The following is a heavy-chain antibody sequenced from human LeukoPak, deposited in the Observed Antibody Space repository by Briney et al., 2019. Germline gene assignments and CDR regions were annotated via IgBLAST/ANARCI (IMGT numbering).Heavy chain of an antibody. CDR3: ARARIAAAGRVAFDI. Sequence: ASVKVSCKASGYTFTSYDINWVRQATGQGLEWMGWMNPNSGNTGYAQKFQGRVTMTRNTSISTAYTELSSLRSEDTAVYYCARARIAAAGRVAFDIWGQGTMVTVSS. V-gene: IGHV1-8*01. J-gene: IGHJ3*02. D-gene: IGHD6-13*01. CDR2: MNPNSGNT. CDR1: GYTFTSYD.